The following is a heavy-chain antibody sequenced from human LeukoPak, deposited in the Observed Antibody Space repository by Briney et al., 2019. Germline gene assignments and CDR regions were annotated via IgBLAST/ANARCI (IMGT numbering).Heavy chain of an antibody. Sequence: ASVKVSCKASGYTFTSYGISWVRQAPGQGLEWMGWISAYNGNTNYAQKLQGRVTMTTDTSTSTAYMQLRSLRSDDTAVYYCARDEDYGDYVYFDYWGQGTLVTVSS. CDR1: GYTFTSYG. CDR2: ISAYNGNT. J-gene: IGHJ4*02. D-gene: IGHD4-17*01. CDR3: ARDEDYGDYVYFDY. V-gene: IGHV1-18*01.